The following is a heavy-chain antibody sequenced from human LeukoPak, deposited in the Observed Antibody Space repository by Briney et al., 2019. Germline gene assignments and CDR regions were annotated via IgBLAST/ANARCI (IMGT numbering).Heavy chain of an antibody. J-gene: IGHJ5*02. CDR3: AKGEVRNWFDP. CDR2: INGSAAST. CDR1: GFTFSSYA. Sequence: PGGSLRLSCAASGFTFSSYAMSWVRQAPGKGLEWVSSINGSAASTYYADSVKGRFTISRDNSKNTLYLQMNSLRAEDTAIYYCAKGEVRNWFDPWGQGTLVTVSS. V-gene: IGHV3-23*01.